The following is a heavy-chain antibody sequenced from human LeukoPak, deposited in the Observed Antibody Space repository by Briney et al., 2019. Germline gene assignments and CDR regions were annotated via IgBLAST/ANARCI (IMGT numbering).Heavy chain of an antibody. CDR1: GFTVSSNY. V-gene: IGHV3-53*01. J-gene: IGHJ5*02. D-gene: IGHD3-22*01. CDR2: IYSGGST. Sequence: GGSLRLSCAASGFTVSSNYMSWVRQAPGKGLEWVSVIYSGGSTYYADSVKGRFTISRDNSKNTLYLQMNSLRAEDTAVYYCARAHIDYYDSSGYYPSWGQGTLVTVSS. CDR3: ARAHIDYYDSSGYYPS.